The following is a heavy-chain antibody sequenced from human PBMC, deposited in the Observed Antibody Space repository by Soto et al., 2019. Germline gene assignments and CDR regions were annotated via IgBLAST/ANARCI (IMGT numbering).Heavy chain of an antibody. CDR2: ISYDGSNK. J-gene: IGHJ6*02. D-gene: IGHD6-13*01. V-gene: IGHV3-30*18. CDR3: AKGRAADAFYYYYDGKDV. Sequence: GGSLRLSCAASGFTFSSYGMHWVRQAPGKGLEWVAVISYDGSNKYYADSVKGRFTISRDNSKNTLYLQMNSLRAEDTAVYYCAKGRAADAFYYYYDGKDVWGQGTTVTVSS. CDR1: GFTFSSYG.